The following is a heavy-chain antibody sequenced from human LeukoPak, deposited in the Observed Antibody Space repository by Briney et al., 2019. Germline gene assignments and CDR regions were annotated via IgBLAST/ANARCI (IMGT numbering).Heavy chain of an antibody. D-gene: IGHD6-19*01. Sequence: PSETLSLTCTVSGGSISSSSYYWGWIRQPPGKGLQWIGSIYYSGSTYYNPSLKSRVTISVDTSKNQFSLKLSSVTAADTAVYYCAREDPPGYSSGWYEDYWGQGTLVTVSS. J-gene: IGHJ4*02. CDR2: IYYSGST. CDR3: AREDPPGYSSGWYEDY. V-gene: IGHV4-39*07. CDR1: GGSISSSSYY.